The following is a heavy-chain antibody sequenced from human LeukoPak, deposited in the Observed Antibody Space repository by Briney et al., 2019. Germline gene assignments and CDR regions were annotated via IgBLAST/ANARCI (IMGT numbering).Heavy chain of an antibody. Sequence: GGSLRLSCAAAGFTFSSYAMSWFRQAPGKGLEWVSAISGSGGSTYYAGSVKGRFTISRDNSKNTLYLQMNSLRAEDTAVYYCAKNHRLGKLWFGETFDYWGQGTLVTVSS. V-gene: IGHV3-23*01. J-gene: IGHJ4*02. CDR1: GFTFSSYA. CDR3: AKNHRLGKLWFGETFDY. CDR2: ISGSGGST. D-gene: IGHD3-10*01.